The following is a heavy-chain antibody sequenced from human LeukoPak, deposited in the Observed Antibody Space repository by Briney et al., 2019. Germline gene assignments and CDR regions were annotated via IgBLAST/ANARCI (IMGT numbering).Heavy chain of an antibody. D-gene: IGHD3-10*01. V-gene: IGHV3-7*01. CDR2: IKQDGSEK. CDR1: GFTFSSYW. Sequence: PGGSLRLSCAASGFTFSSYWMSWVRQAPGKGLEWVANIKQDGSEKYYVDSVKGRFTISRDNAKNSLYLQMNSLRAEDTAVYYCARDLRSLLWFGELWPHFDYWGQGTLVTVSS. CDR3: ARDLRSLLWFGELWPHFDY. J-gene: IGHJ4*02.